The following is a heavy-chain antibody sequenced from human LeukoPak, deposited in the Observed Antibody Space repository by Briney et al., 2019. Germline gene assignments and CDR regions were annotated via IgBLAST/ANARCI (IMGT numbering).Heavy chain of an antibody. CDR2: INPNSGGT. Sequence: GASVKVSCKASGYTFTGYYMHWVRQAPGQGLEWMGWINPNSGGTNYAQKFQGRVTMTKDTSTRTVYMELSSLRSDDTAVYYCARGGCGGECSFDYWGQGTLVTVSS. CDR1: GYTFTGYY. CDR3: ARGGCGGECSFDY. J-gene: IGHJ4*02. V-gene: IGHV1-2*02. D-gene: IGHD2-21*01.